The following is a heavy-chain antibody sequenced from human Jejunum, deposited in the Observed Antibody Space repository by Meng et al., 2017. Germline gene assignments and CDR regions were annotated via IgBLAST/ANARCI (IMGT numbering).Heavy chain of an antibody. J-gene: IGHJ6*02. V-gene: IGHV3-33*01. D-gene: IGHD4-17*01. Sequence: GGSLRLSCAASGFTFSSSGMHLVRQAPGKGLEWVAVIWNGGSNKYYADSVAGRFPISRDNSKNTMYLQMNSLRAEDTAVYYCARDEYGDYYYGMDVCGQGTTVTVSS. CDR3: ARDEYGDYYYGMDV. CDR1: GFTFSSSG. CDR2: IWNGGSNK.